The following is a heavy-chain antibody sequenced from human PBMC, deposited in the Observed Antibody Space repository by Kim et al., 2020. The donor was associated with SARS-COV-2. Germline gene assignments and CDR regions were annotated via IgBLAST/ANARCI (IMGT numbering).Heavy chain of an antibody. D-gene: IGHD6-6*01. J-gene: IGHJ4*02. Sequence: TSYADSVKGRFTISRDNAKNTLYLQMNSLRAEDTAVYYCAREDSSSSFDYWGQGTLVTVSS. CDR3: AREDSSSSFDY. CDR2: T. V-gene: IGHV3-74*01.